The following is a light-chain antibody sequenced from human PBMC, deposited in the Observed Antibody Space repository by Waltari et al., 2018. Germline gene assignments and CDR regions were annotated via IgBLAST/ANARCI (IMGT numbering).Light chain of an antibody. J-gene: IGKJ2*01. CDR2: GAS. CDR3: QQYGSSPPYT. V-gene: IGKV3-20*01. Sequence: EIVLTQSQGTMFLSPGERATLSCRASQSVSSSYLAWYKQKPGPAPRLLIYGASSRTTGIPDRFSGSVSGSDFTLTISRLEPEDFAVYYCQQYGSSPPYTFGQGTKLEIK. CDR1: QSVSSSY.